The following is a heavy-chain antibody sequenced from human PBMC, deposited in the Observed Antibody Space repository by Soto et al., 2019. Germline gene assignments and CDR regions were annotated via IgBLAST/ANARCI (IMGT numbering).Heavy chain of an antibody. V-gene: IGHV1-69*02. J-gene: IGHJ3*02. CDR2: IVPIFDIA. Sequence: QVQLVQSGAEVTKPGSSVKVSCKASGGTFNSYTISWVRQAPGQGLEWMGRIVPIFDIAKYAQKFQGRVTITADKSTSAAYRALSSLRSEDTAVYYCARGVCGGQQLRVRDGFDIWGQGTMVTVSS. CDR1: GGTFNSYT. D-gene: IGHD6-13*01. CDR3: ARGVCGGQQLRVRDGFDI.